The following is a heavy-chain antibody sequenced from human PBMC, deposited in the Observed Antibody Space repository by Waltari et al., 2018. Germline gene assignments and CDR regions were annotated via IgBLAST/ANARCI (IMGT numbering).Heavy chain of an antibody. Sequence: EVQLVESGGGLVQPGRSLRLSCAASGFTFDDYAMHWVRQAPGKGLEWVSGISWNSGSIGYADSGKGRFTISRDNAKNSLYLQMNSLRAEDMASYYCAKDQGSYSSGWYDYWGQGTLVTVSS. V-gene: IGHV3-9*03. CDR3: AKDQGSYSSGWYDY. J-gene: IGHJ4*02. CDR1: GFTFDDYA. CDR2: ISWNSGSI. D-gene: IGHD6-19*01.